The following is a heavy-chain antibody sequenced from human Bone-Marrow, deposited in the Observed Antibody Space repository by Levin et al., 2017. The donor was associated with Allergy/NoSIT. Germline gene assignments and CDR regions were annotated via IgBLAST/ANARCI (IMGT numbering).Heavy chain of an antibody. J-gene: IGHJ3*02. CDR3: VKIQHWEYYDFWSGWGAGAFDI. CDR2: ISSNGGST. D-gene: IGHD3-3*01. Sequence: GESLKISCSASGFTFSSYAMHWVRQAPGKGLEYVSAISSNGGSTYYADSVKGRFTISRDNSKNTLYLQMSSLRAEDTAVYYCVKIQHWEYYDFWSGWGAGAFDIWGQGTMVTVSS. CDR1: GFTFSSYA. V-gene: IGHV3-64D*06.